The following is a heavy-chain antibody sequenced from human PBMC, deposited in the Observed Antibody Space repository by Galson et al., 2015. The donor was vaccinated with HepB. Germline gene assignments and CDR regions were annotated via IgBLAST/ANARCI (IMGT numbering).Heavy chain of an antibody. J-gene: IGHJ4*02. CDR3: TRQAEDFWSGYYFDA. CDR2: IKSKTYGGTT. Sequence: SLRLSCAASGFTFGDYGMSWVRQAPGKGLEWVGFIKSKTYGGTTEYAASVKGRFNISRDDSKSIAYLQRNSLQTEDTALYYCTRQAEDFWSGYYFDAWGRGTLVTVSS. D-gene: IGHD3-3*01. CDR1: GFTFGDYG. V-gene: IGHV3-49*04.